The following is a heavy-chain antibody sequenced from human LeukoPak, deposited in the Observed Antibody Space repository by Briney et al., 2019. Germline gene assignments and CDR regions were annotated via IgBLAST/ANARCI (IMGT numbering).Heavy chain of an antibody. CDR2: IYYSGST. Sequence: PSETLSLTCTVSAGSISSYYWSWIRQPPGKGLEWIGYIYYSGSTNYNPSLKSRVTISVDTSKNQFSLKLSSVTAADTAVYYCARKMFGVDAFDIWGQGTMVAVSS. CDR1: AGSISSYY. J-gene: IGHJ3*02. CDR3: ARKMFGVDAFDI. D-gene: IGHD3-10*02. V-gene: IGHV4-59*01.